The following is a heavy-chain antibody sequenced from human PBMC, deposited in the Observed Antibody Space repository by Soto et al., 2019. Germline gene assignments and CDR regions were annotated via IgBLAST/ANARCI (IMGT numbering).Heavy chain of an antibody. CDR1: GFTFWNYA. CDR3: VKDWSGEKCPCMDV. Sequence: EVQLLESGGGLGQPGGSLRHSCEASGFTFWNYAMTWVRQAPGKGPEWVSSISSNGDRTYYVDSVKGRFIISRDNSENTLFLQMDSLRAEDAAIYYCVKDWSGEKCPCMDVWGQGTTVTVSS. V-gene: IGHV3-23*01. CDR2: ISSNGDRT. D-gene: IGHD3-3*01. J-gene: IGHJ6*02.